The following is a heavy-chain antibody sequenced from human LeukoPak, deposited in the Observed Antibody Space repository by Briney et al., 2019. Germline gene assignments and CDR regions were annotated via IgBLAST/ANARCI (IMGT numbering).Heavy chain of an antibody. D-gene: IGHD1-26*01. CDR2: ISSSGSTI. CDR1: GFTFSSYE. CDR3: ARAPVGATGDAFDI. V-gene: IGHV3-48*03. J-gene: IGHJ3*02. Sequence: PGGSLRLSCAASGFTFSSYEMNWVRQAPGKGLEWVSYISSSGSTIYYADSVKGRFTISRDNAKNSPYLQMNSLRAEDTAVYYCARAPVGATGDAFDIWGQGTMVSVSS.